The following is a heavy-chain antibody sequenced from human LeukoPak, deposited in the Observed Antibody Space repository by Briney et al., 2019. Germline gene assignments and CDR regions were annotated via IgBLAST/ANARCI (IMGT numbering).Heavy chain of an antibody. V-gene: IGHV3-7*01. CDR2: MNQDGSEK. CDR1: GFTFSDSW. Sequence: GSLRLSCAASGFTFSDSWMSLVRQAPGKGLGWVANMNQDGSEKDYVDSVKGRFTISRDNARNSLYLQMGSLRAEDTAVYYCATYTHWVAGDVWGQGTTVTVSS. D-gene: IGHD3-16*01. J-gene: IGHJ6*02. CDR3: ATYTHWVAGDV.